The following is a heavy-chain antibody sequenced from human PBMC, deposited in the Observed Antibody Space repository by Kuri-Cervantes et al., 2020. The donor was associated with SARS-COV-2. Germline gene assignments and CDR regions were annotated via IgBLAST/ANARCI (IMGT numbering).Heavy chain of an antibody. J-gene: IGHJ6*02. CDR3: ARDEWHYYGSGSYGPRYYYYGMDV. V-gene: IGHV3-11*06. Sequence: GESLKISCVASGFSFSDYYMSWIRQAPGKGLEWVSYISGSGGYTNYADSVKGRFTISRDNAKNSVYLQMRSVRAEDTAVYYCARDEWHYYGSGSYGPRYYYYGMDVWGQGTTVTVSS. CDR1: GFSFSDYY. CDR2: ISGSGGYT. D-gene: IGHD3-10*01.